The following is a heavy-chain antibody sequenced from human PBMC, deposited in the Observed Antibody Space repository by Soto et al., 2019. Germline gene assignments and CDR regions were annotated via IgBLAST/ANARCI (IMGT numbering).Heavy chain of an antibody. CDR2: IYYSGST. Sequence: QLEMQASGPGLVRPSETLSLTCTVSGGSISSATYYWGWIRQPPGKGLEWVGSIYYSGSTYYSPSLKSRVTISQDTSMNQFSLKLTSVSAADTAMYYCARQATTSWSYWGQGTLVTVSS. J-gene: IGHJ4*02. CDR3: ARQATTSWSY. D-gene: IGHD2-2*01. CDR1: GGSISSATYY. V-gene: IGHV4-39*01.